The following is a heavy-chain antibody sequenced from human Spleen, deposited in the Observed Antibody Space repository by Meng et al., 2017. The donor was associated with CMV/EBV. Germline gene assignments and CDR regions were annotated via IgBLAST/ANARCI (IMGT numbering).Heavy chain of an antibody. CDR2: ISSSSSYI. Sequence: GESLKISCAASGFTFSSYAMSWVRQAPGKGLEWVSSISSSSSYIYYADSVKGRFTISRDNAKNSLYLQMNSLRAEDTAVYYCARDRVLAGGYYFDYWGQGTLVTVSS. V-gene: IGHV3-21*01. CDR3: ARDRVLAGGYYFDY. D-gene: IGHD6-19*01. J-gene: IGHJ4*02. CDR1: GFTFSSYA.